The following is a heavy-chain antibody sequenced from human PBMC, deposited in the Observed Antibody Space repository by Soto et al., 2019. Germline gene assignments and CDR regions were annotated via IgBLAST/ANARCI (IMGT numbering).Heavy chain of an antibody. CDR3: ARVNRSGWLRWFDP. V-gene: IGHV4-4*02. CDR1: GASIGTSNW. Sequence: SETLSLTCAVSGASIGTSNWWSWVRQSPGKGLEWIGEIHDSGSTESNPSLKSRVTISLDTSKNQFSLNVSSVTAADTAVYYCARVNRSGWLRWFDPWGRGTLVTVSS. J-gene: IGHJ5*02. CDR2: IHDSGST. D-gene: IGHD6-19*01.